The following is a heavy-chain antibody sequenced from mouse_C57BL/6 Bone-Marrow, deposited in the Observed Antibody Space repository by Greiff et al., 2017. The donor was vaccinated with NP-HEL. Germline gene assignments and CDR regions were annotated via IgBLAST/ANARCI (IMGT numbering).Heavy chain of an antibody. CDR1: GYTFTSYW. J-gene: IGHJ2*01. CDR3: ARRGYGSLYYFDY. D-gene: IGHD1-1*01. Sequence: QVQLKQSGAELAKPGASVKLSCKASGYTFTSYWMHWVKQRPGQGLEWIGYINPSSGYTKYNQKFKDKATLTADKSSSTAYMQLSSLTYEDSAVYYCARRGYGSLYYFDYWGQGTTLTVSS. V-gene: IGHV1-7*01. CDR2: INPSSGYT.